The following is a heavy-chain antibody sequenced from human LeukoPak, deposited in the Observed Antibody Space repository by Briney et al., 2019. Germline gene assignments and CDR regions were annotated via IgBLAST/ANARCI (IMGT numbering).Heavy chain of an antibody. V-gene: IGHV3-66*01. CDR1: GFTFSSYA. Sequence: GGSLRLSCAASGFTFSSYAMSWVRQAPGKGLEWVSVIYNSGRTYYADSVRGRFTISRDNSKNTLYLQMNSLRAEDTAVYYCARKLLLRWYFDLWGRGTLVTVSS. D-gene: IGHD2-21*02. CDR3: ARKLLLRWYFDL. CDR2: IYNSGRT. J-gene: IGHJ2*01.